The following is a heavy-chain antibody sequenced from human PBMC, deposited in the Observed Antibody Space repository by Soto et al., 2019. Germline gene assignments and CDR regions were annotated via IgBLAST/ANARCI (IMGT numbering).Heavy chain of an antibody. Sequence: PSEILSLTCTVSGGYISSGGYYWILIRQHPGKGLEWIGYIYYSGSTYYNPSLKSRVTISVDTSKNQFSLKLSSVTAADTAVYYCARVTYMITFGGVIVVYYFDYWGQGTLVTVSS. CDR2: IYYSGST. J-gene: IGHJ4*02. D-gene: IGHD3-16*02. CDR3: ARVTYMITFGGVIVVYYFDY. CDR1: GGYISSGGYY. V-gene: IGHV4-31*03.